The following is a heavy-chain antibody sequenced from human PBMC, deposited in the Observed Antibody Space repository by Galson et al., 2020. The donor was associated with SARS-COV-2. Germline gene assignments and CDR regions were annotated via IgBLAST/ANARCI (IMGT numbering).Heavy chain of an antibody. D-gene: IGHD3-10*01. CDR1: VDSVSSNSAA. Sequence: SQTLSLTCVIPVDSVSSNSAAWTWVRQSPSRGLECLGRTYYRSKRYSDYAVSVKSRIRVNPDTSKNQFSLQLSSMTPEDTAVYYCTRGVKIRRGGAFFDYWGQGNLVIVSS. CDR3: TRGVKIRRGGAFFDY. V-gene: IGHV6-1*01. J-gene: IGHJ4*02. CDR2: TYYRSKRYS.